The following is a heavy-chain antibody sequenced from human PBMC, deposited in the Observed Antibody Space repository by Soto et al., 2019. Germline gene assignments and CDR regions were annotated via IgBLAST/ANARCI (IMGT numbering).Heavy chain of an antibody. CDR1: GYRFTSFW. CDR3: ARRALVEDAFDI. CDR2: IYPGDSDT. V-gene: IGHV5-51*01. Sequence: GESLKISCKTSGYRFTSFWIGWVRQIPGKGLEWMGIIYPGDSDTRYSPSFQGQVTISVDKSISTAYLQWSSLKASDTAMYYCARRALVEDAFDIWGQGTMVTVSS. J-gene: IGHJ3*02. D-gene: IGHD1-26*01.